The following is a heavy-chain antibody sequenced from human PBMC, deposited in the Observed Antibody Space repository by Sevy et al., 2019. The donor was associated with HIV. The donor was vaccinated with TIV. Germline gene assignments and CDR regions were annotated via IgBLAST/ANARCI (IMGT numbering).Heavy chain of an antibody. CDR2: IYPTDSHI. Sequence: GESLKIYCKGSGYNFSGYWVGWVRQMPGKGLEWMGIIYPTDSHIIYSPSLQGQVTISVDKSITTAYLQWRSLKTSDTAMYYCARSSFYYDNSGFYPFDFWAQGTLVTVSS. CDR1: GYNFSGYW. D-gene: IGHD3-22*01. CDR3: ARSSFYYDNSGFYPFDF. J-gene: IGHJ4*02. V-gene: IGHV5-51*01.